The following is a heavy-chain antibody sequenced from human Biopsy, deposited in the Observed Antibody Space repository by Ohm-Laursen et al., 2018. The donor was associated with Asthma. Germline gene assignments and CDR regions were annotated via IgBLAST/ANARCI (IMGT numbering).Heavy chain of an antibody. V-gene: IGHV4-39*01. J-gene: IGHJ3*01. CDR1: NGSISSNFYY. CDR3: ARQKLAAAEGPFDL. CDR2: IHKNGIG. Sequence: GILSLTCTVSNGSISSNFYYWGWIRQPPGKGLEWVGSIHKNGIGYYKSSLKSRLTISVDTSKNQFSLKVTSVTAADTAVYYCARQKLAAAEGPFDLWGQGTMVTVSS. D-gene: IGHD6-13*01.